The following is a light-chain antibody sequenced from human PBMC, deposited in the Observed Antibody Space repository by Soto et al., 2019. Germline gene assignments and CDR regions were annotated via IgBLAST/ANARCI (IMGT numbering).Light chain of an antibody. V-gene: IGKV1-8*01. CDR1: QGTSSY. CDR3: QKYNSAPWA. CDR2: AAS. Sequence: RMTQSRSSVCACTGDRVTITVLAAQGTSSYLARYQQNPGKAPKLLIYAASTLQSGVPSRFIGSGSGTDFTLTISCLQSEDFATQYCQKYNSAPWAFGPGTKVDIK. J-gene: IGKJ1*01.